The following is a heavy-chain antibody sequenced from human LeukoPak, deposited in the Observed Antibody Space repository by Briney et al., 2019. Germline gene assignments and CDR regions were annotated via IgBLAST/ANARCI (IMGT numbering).Heavy chain of an antibody. V-gene: IGHV3-7*01. D-gene: IGHD2-2*01. CDR3: ATLDYIGYCSSTSCDEGYTWFDP. CDR2: IKQDGSEK. CDR1: GFTFSSYW. J-gene: IGHJ5*02. Sequence: GGSLRLSCAASGFTFSSYWMSWVRQAPGKGLEWVANIKQDGSEKYYVDSVKGRFTISRDNAKNTLYLQMNSLRAADTAVYYCATLDYIGYCSSTSCDEGYTWFDPWGQGTLVTVSS.